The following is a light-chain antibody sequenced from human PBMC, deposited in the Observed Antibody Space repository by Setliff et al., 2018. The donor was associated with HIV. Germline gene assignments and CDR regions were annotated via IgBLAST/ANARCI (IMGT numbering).Light chain of an antibody. J-gene: IGLJ1*01. CDR1: SSDVGGYNY. CDR3: SSYTSSSTDV. CDR2: DVS. Sequence: ALAQPASVSGSPGQSITISCTGTSSDVGGYNYVSWYQQHPGKAPKFMIYDVSKRPSGVSNRFSGSKSGNTASLTISGLQAEDEADYYCSSYTSSSTDVFGTGTKVTVL. V-gene: IGLV2-14*01.